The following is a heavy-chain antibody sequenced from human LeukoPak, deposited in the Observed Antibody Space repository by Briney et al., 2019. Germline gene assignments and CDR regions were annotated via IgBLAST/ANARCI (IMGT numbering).Heavy chain of an antibody. J-gene: IGHJ6*02. CDR1: GGSISSYY. Sequence: ASETLSLTCTVSGGSISSYYWSWIRQPPGKGLEWIGYIYYSGSTNYNPSLKSRATISVDTSKNQFSLKLSSVTAADTAVYYCARHPPSFYGSGSYYGMDVWGQGTTVTVSS. D-gene: IGHD3-10*01. CDR2: IYYSGST. V-gene: IGHV4-59*08. CDR3: ARHPPSFYGSGSYYGMDV.